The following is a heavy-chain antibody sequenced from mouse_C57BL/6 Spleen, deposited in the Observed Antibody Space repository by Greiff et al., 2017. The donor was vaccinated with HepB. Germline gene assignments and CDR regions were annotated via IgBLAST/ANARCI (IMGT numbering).Heavy chain of an antibody. J-gene: IGHJ3*01. V-gene: IGHV5-17*01. Sequence: EVKLVESGGGLVKPGGSLKLSCAASGFTFSDYGMHWVRQPPEKGLEWVAYISSGSSTIYYADTVKGRFTISRDNAKNTLFLQMTRLRSEDTAMYYCAKGPLYYYGSTWFAYWGQGTLVTVSA. CDR3: AKGPLYYYGSTWFAY. D-gene: IGHD1-1*01. CDR1: GFTFSDYG. CDR2: ISSGSSTI.